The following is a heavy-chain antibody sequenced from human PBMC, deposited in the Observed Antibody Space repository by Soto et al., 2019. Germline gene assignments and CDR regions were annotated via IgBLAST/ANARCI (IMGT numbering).Heavy chain of an antibody. CDR3: ARWVRRGTPNMPKYYFDY. Sequence: QVQLQQWGAGLLKPSETLSLTCAVYGGSFSGYYWSWIRQPPGKGLEWIGEINHSGSTNYNPSLKSRVTISVDTSKNQFSLKLSSVTAADTAVYYCARWVRRGTPNMPKYYFDYWGQGTLVTVSS. J-gene: IGHJ4*02. CDR1: GGSFSGYY. CDR2: INHSGST. V-gene: IGHV4-34*01. D-gene: IGHD5-12*01.